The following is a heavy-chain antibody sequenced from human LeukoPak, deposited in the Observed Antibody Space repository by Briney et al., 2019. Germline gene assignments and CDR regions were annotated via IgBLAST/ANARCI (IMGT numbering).Heavy chain of an antibody. CDR1: GYTFTSYG. D-gene: IGHD3-22*01. CDR2: ISAYNGNT. Sequence: GASVKVSRKASGYTFTSYGISWVRQAPGQGLEWMGWISAYNGNTNYAQKLQGRVTMTTDTSTSTAYMELRSLRSADTAVYYCARVQWQITHDSRAQTDYWGQGTLVTVSS. CDR3: ARVQWQITHDSRAQTDY. V-gene: IGHV1-18*01. J-gene: IGHJ4*02.